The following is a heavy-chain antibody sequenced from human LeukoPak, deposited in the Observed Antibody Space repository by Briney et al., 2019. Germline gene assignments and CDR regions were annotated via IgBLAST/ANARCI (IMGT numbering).Heavy chain of an antibody. Sequence: PGGSLRLSCAASGFTFSNYWMHWVRQVPGKGLVWVSRINDDGSATFYADSVKGRFTISRDNAKNTLFLQMNSLRAEDTAVYYCAKEEQWLVGGWFDPWGQGTLVTVSS. CDR3: AKEEQWLVGGWFDP. CDR1: GFTFSNYW. V-gene: IGHV3-74*01. CDR2: INDDGSAT. D-gene: IGHD6-19*01. J-gene: IGHJ5*02.